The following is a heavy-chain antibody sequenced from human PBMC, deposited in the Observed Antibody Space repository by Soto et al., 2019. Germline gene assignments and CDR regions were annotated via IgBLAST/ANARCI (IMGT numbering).Heavy chain of an antibody. V-gene: IGHV3-30*18. D-gene: IGHD2-2*02. CDR1: GFTFSSYG. CDR3: AKVINGRSTSRYMDY. Sequence: PGGSLRLSCAASGFTFSSYGMHWVRQAPGKGLEWVAVISYDGSNKYYADSVKGRFTISRDNSKNTLYLQMNSLRAEDTAVYYCAKVINGRSTSRYMDYWGRGTLVTVSS. J-gene: IGHJ4*02. CDR2: ISYDGSNK.